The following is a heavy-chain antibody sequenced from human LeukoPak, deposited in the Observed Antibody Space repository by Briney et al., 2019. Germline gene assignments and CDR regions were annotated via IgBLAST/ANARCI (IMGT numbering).Heavy chain of an antibody. Sequence: PGGSLRLSRAASGFTFSSYAMSWVRQAPGKGLEWVSAISGSGGSTYYADSVKGRFTISRDNSKNTLYLQMNSLRAEDTAVYYCAKVPYGDYVGLNYYYYYGMDVWGQGTTVTVSS. CDR1: GFTFSSYA. J-gene: IGHJ6*02. CDR2: ISGSGGST. CDR3: AKVPYGDYVGLNYYYYYGMDV. V-gene: IGHV3-23*01. D-gene: IGHD4-17*01.